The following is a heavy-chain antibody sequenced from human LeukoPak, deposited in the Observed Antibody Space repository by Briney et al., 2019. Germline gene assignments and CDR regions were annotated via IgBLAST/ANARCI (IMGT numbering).Heavy chain of an antibody. D-gene: IGHD6-13*01. Sequence: QPGGSLRLSCTASGFTFSNFWMTWVRQAPGKGLEWVANIKQDGSQKFYLDSVKGRFTISRDNAKNSLFLQMNSLRAEDTAVYYCTAATPDYWGQGTLVTVSS. CDR1: GFTFSNFW. J-gene: IGHJ4*02. CDR3: TAATPDY. V-gene: IGHV3-7*02. CDR2: IKQDGSQK.